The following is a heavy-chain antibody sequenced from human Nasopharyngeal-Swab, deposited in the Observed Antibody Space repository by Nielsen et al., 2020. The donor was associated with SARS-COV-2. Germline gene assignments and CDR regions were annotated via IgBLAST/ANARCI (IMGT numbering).Heavy chain of an antibody. CDR3: ARLPYHYGDYVDPSPY. J-gene: IGHJ4*02. CDR2: ISYDGSNK. D-gene: IGHD4-17*01. Sequence: GESLKISCAASGFTFSSYGMHWVRQAPGKGLEWVAVISYDGSNKYYADSVKGRFTISRDNSKNTLYLQMNSLRAEDTAVYYCARLPYHYGDYVDPSPYWGQGTLVTVSS. V-gene: IGHV3-30*03. CDR1: GFTFSSYG.